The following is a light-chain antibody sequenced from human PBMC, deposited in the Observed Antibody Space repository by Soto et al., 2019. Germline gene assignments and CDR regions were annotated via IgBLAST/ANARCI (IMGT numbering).Light chain of an antibody. CDR3: QSYDSSLSGSGV. CDR1: SSNLGAGYD. Sequence: QSVLTQPPSVSGAPGQRVTISCTGSSSNLGAGYDVHWYQQLPGTAPKLLIYANDNRPSGVPDRFSGSKYGSSASLAITGLQAEDEADYYCQSYDSSLSGSGVFGGGTKVTVL. CDR2: AND. J-gene: IGLJ3*02. V-gene: IGLV1-40*01.